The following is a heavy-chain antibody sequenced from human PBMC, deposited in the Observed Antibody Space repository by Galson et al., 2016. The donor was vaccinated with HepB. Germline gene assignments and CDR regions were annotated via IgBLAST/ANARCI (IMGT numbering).Heavy chain of an antibody. D-gene: IGHD3-3*01. V-gene: IGHV3-30*18. Sequence: SLRLSCAISGFTFSHYAMHWVRQAPGKGLECVALISHDGSDKFYAESVKGRFTISRDNSKNTLDLQMNSLRSDDTALYYCAKDQEWLRSTSDGIDDWGQGTKVTVSS. CDR3: AKDQEWLRSTSDGIDD. CDR1: GFTFSHYA. J-gene: IGHJ3*01. CDR2: ISHDGSDK.